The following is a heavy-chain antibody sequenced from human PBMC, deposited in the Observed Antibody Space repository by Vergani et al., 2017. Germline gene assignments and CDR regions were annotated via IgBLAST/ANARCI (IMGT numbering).Heavy chain of an antibody. J-gene: IGHJ6*02. CDR3: AAGTGYYDILTGYYTGKVKYYGMDV. V-gene: IGHV1-18*01. CDR2: ISAYNGNT. CDR1: GYTFTSYG. D-gene: IGHD3-9*01. Sequence: QVQLVQSGAEVKKPGASVKVSCKASGYTFTSYGISWVRQAPGQGLEWMGWISAYNGNTNYAQKLQGRVTMTTDTSTSTAYLELRSLRSDDTAVYYCAAGTGYYDILTGYYTGKVKYYGMDVWGQGTTVTVSS.